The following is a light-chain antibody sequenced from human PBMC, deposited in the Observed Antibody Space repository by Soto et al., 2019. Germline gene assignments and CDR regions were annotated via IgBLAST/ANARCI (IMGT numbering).Light chain of an antibody. CDR2: AAS. Sequence: EIVLTQSPGTLSLSPGERATLSCRASQTLSINSLAWYQQKPGQAPRLLIYAASTRATDIPERFSGSGSGTDFTLSISRLEPEDFAVYYCQQYGSSPLTFGGGTKVEIK. V-gene: IGKV3-20*01. CDR3: QQYGSSPLT. CDR1: QTLSINS. J-gene: IGKJ4*01.